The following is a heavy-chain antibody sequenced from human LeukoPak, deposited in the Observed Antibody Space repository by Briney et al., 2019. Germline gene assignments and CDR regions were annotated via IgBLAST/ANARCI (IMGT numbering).Heavy chain of an antibody. V-gene: IGHV3-15*01. J-gene: IGHJ4*02. Sequence: GGSLGLSCAASGFTFSNAWMSWVRQAPGKGLEWVGRIKSKTDGGTTDYAAPVKGRFTISRDDSKNTLYLQMNSLKTEDTAVYYCTTADYYDSSGYSWGQGTLVTVSS. CDR1: GFTFSNAW. CDR3: TTADYYDSSGYS. D-gene: IGHD3-22*01. CDR2: IKSKTDGGTT.